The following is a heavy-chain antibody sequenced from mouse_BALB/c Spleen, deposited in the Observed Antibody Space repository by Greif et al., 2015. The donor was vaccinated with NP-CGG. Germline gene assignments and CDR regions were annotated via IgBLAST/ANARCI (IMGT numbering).Heavy chain of an antibody. D-gene: IGHD1-1*01. CDR1: GFSLTSYG. CDR2: IWAGGST. J-gene: IGHJ1*01. CDR3: AREAYYYGSTWYFDV. Sequence: VQLQQSGPGLVAPSQSLSITCTVSGFSLTSYGVHWVRQPPGKGLEWLGVIWAGGSTNYNSALMSRLSISKDNSKSQVFLKMNSLQTDDTAMYYCAREAYYYGSTWYFDVWGAGTTVTVSS. V-gene: IGHV2-9*02.